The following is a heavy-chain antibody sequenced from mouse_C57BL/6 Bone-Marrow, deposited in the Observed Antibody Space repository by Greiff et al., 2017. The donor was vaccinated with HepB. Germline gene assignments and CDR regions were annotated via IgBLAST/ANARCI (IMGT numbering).Heavy chain of an antibody. CDR2: IYPGSGST. J-gene: IGHJ3*01. Sequence: VKLMESGAELVKPGASVKMSCKASGYTFTSYWITWVKQRPGQGLEWIGDIYPGSGSTNYNEKFKSKATLTVDTSSSTAYMQLSSLTSEDSAVYYCARYWDGGIAYWGQGTLVTVSA. D-gene: IGHD4-1*01. CDR1: GYTFTSYW. CDR3: ARYWDGGIAY. V-gene: IGHV1-55*01.